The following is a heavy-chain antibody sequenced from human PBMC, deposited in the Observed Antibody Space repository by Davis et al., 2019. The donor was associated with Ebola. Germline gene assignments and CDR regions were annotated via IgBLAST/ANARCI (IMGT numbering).Heavy chain of an antibody. CDR3: VRDSGYYSHDY. CDR1: GFTFIH. Sequence: PGGSLRLSCAASGFTFIHIHWVRQTPGKGLVWVARIDPDGIGTNYADSVKGRFTISRDNAKNTLSLQMNSLRVEDTAVYYCVRDSGYYSHDYWGHGTLVTVSS. J-gene: IGHJ4*01. CDR2: IDPDGIGT. D-gene: IGHD5-12*01. V-gene: IGHV3-74*01.